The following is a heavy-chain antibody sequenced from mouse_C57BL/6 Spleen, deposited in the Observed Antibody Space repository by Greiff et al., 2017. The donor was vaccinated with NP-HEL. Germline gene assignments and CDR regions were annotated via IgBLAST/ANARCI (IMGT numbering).Heavy chain of an antibody. V-gene: IGHV1-64*01. CDR3: ANSIYYDYDYYAMDY. CDR1: GYTFTSYW. J-gene: IGHJ4*01. CDR2: IHPNSGST. Sequence: QVQLQQPGAELVKPGASVKLSCKASGYTFTSYWMHWVKQRPGQGLEWIGMIHPNSGSTNYNEKFKSKATLTVDKSSSTAYMQLSSLTSEDSAVYYCANSIYYDYDYYAMDYWGQGTSVPGSS. D-gene: IGHD2-4*01.